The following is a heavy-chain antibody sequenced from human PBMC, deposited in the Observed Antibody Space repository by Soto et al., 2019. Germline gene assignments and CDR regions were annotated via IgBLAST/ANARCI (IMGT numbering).Heavy chain of an antibody. D-gene: IGHD1-26*01. V-gene: IGHV3-72*01. J-gene: IGHJ4*02. CDR2: SRNKANSYST. Sequence: EVQLVESGGGLVQPGGSLRLSCAASGFTFSDHYMDWVRQAPGKGLEWVGRSRNKANSYSTEYAASVKGRFTISRDESKNSLYLKTNSLKTEDTAVYYCARFSGSYTRGLDYWAQGTLVTVSS. CDR3: ARFSGSYTRGLDY. CDR1: GFTFSDHY.